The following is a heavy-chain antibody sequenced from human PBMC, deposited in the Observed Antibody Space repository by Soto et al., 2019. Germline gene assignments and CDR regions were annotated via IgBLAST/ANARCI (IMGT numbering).Heavy chain of an antibody. CDR1: GGSISSGGYS. V-gene: IGHV4-30-2*01. Sequence: SETLSLTCAVSGGSISSGGYSWSWIRQPPGKGLEWIGYIYHSGSTYYNPSLKSRVTISVDRSKNQFSLKLSSVTAADTAVYYCARGLHYYDSSGYYKGAFDIWGQGTMVTVSS. CDR2: IYHSGST. D-gene: IGHD3-22*01. J-gene: IGHJ3*02. CDR3: ARGLHYYDSSGYYKGAFDI.